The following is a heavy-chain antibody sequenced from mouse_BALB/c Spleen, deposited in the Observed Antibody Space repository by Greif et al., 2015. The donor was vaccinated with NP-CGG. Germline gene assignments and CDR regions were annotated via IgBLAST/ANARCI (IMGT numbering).Heavy chain of an antibody. CDR3: ARGGYYEDY. D-gene: IGHD2-3*01. Sequence: QVQLQQSGAELVRPGTSVKVSCKASGYAFTNYLIEWVKQRPGQGLEWIGVINPGSGGTNYNEKFKGKATLTADKSSSTAYMQLSSLTSDDSAVYFCARGGYYEDYWGQGTTLTVSS. V-gene: IGHV1-54*01. CDR2: INPGSGGT. J-gene: IGHJ2*01. CDR1: GYAFTNYL.